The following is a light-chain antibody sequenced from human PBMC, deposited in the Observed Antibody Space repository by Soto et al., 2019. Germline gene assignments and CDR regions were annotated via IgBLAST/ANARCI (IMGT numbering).Light chain of an antibody. CDR3: SSYTSSRTVV. J-gene: IGLJ2*01. CDR1: SSDVGGYNY. CDR2: DVS. Sequence: QSALTQPASVSGSPGQSITISCTGTSSDVGGYNYVSWYQQHPGKAPKLMIYDVSNRPSGVSNRFSGSKSGNTASLTISGLQAEDEADYYGSSYTSSRTVVFGGGTKLTVL. V-gene: IGLV2-14*01.